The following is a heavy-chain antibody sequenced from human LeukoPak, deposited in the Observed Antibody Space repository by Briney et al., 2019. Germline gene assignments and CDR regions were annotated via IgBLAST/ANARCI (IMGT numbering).Heavy chain of an antibody. Sequence: PSETLSLACGVSGFSISSGYYWGWIRQPPGKGLEWIGSIYHSGNTFYNPSLKSRVTISVDTSKNQFSLKLKFVTAADTAMYYCARDLWFGESRGGYWGQGTLVTVSS. J-gene: IGHJ4*02. D-gene: IGHD3-10*01. CDR2: IYHSGNT. CDR3: ARDLWFGESRGGY. V-gene: IGHV4-38-2*02. CDR1: GFSISSGYY.